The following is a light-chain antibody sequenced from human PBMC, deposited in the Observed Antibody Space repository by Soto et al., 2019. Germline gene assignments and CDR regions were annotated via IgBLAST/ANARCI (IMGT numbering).Light chain of an antibody. Sequence: QSVLTQPPSASGTPGQRVTISCSGSSSNIGSNYVYWYQQLPGTAPKLLIYRNNQRPSGVPDRFSGSKSGTSASLAISGLRSEDEADYYCAAWDDSLSASVVFGGGTKPTVL. CDR1: SSNIGSNY. CDR2: RNN. CDR3: AAWDDSLSASVV. J-gene: IGLJ2*01. V-gene: IGLV1-47*01.